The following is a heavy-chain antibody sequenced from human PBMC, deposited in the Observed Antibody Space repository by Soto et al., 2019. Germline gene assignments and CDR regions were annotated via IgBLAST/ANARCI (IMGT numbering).Heavy chain of an antibody. CDR1: GSTFTGYY. J-gene: IGHJ6*02. CDR2: INPQTGGT. Sequence: ASVKVSWNSSGSTFTGYYIHCVREALGQGLEWMGWINPQTGGTSYAQKFQGRVTLSRDTSINTAYLELSRLRFDDAAVYFCARERYQVISDGMDVWGQGTTVTVSS. D-gene: IGHD2-2*01. V-gene: IGHV1-2*02. CDR3: ARERYQVISDGMDV.